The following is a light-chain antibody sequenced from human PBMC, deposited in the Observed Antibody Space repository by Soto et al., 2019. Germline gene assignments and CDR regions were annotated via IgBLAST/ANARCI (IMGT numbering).Light chain of an antibody. CDR1: QSISSW. CDR2: PAS. V-gene: IGKV1-5*01. Sequence: DIPMTQSPSTLSASVGDRVTITCRASQSISSWLAWYQQKPGKAPKLLIYPASRLESGVPSRFSGSRSGTDFTLTISSLQPDDFATYYCQHYNSNPWTFGQGTKVEVK. CDR3: QHYNSNPWT. J-gene: IGKJ1*01.